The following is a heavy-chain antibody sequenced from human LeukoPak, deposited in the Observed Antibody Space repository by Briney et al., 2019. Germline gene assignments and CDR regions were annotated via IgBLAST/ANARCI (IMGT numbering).Heavy chain of an antibody. D-gene: IGHD3-22*01. CDR2: INPSGGST. CDR3: ATVDQYYYDSSGYCIFDY. CDR1: GYTFTSYY. V-gene: IGHV1-46*01. Sequence: ASVKVSCKASGYTFTSYYMHWVRQAPGQGLEWMGIINPSGGSTSYAQKFQGRVTMTRDTSTSTAYMELRSLRSDDTAVYYCATVDQYYYDSSGYCIFDYWGQGTLVTVSS. J-gene: IGHJ4*02.